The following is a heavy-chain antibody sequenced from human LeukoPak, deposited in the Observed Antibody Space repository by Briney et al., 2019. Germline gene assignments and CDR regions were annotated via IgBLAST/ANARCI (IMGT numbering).Heavy chain of an antibody. Sequence: ASVKVSCKASGYTLTGYYVHWVRQAPGQGLEWMASMNPESGITTYSQAFEDWVSMTRDTSIGAAYMELRRLRSDGTAVYYCARGERTSKNYDYYYSGMDVWGQGTTVTVSS. CDR3: ARGERTSKNYDYYYSGMDV. J-gene: IGHJ6*02. V-gene: IGHV1-2*04. CDR2: MNPESGIT. CDR1: GYTLTGYY. D-gene: IGHD3-16*01.